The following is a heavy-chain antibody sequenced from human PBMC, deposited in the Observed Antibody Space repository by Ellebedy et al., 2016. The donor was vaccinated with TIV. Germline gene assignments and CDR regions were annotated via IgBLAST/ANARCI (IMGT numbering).Heavy chain of an antibody. CDR3: ARLRGWPD. CDR2: MNPDSGNT. J-gene: IGHJ4*02. V-gene: IGHV1-8*01. D-gene: IGHD3-10*01. Sequence: AASVKVSCKASGYTFTSHDINWVRQTTGQGLEWMGWMNPDSGNTGYAEKFQGRVTMTRDTSISTAYMELSSLTSEDTAVYYCARLRGWPDWGQGTLVTVSS. CDR1: GYTFTSHD.